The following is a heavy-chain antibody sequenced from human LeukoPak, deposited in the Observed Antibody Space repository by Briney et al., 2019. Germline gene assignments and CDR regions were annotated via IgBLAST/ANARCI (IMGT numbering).Heavy chain of an antibody. CDR3: AQGPYYYDSSGYSRRWFDP. D-gene: IGHD3-22*01. CDR2: ISGSGGRT. Sequence: GGSLRLSCAASGFTFSSYAMSWVRQAPGKGLEWVSGISGSGGRTYYADPVKGRFTISRDNSKNTLNLQMNSLRAEDTAVYYCAQGPYYYDSSGYSRRWFDPWGQGTLVTVSS. CDR1: GFTFSSYA. J-gene: IGHJ5*02. V-gene: IGHV3-23*01.